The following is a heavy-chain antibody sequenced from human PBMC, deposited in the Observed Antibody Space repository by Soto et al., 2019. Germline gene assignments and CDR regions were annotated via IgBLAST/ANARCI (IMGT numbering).Heavy chain of an antibody. CDR2: ISYDGSNK. Sequence: GGSLRLSCAASGFTFSSYGMHWVRQAPGKGLEWVAVISYDGSNKYYADSVKGRFTISRDNSKNTLYLQMNSLRAEDTAVYYCAKDYGGNSNYFDYWGQGTLVTVSS. J-gene: IGHJ4*02. V-gene: IGHV3-30*18. CDR1: GFTFSSYG. CDR3: AKDYGGNSNYFDY. D-gene: IGHD4-17*01.